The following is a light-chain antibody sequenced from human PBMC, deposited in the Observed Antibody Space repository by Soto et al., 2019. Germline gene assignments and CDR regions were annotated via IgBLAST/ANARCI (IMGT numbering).Light chain of an antibody. V-gene: IGLV1-40*01. CDR1: SSNIGAGYD. CDR2: GNS. J-gene: IGLJ2*01. Sequence: QSVLTQPPSVSGAPGQRVTISCTWSSSNIGAGYDVHWYQQLPGTAPKLLIYGNSTRPSGVPDRFSGSKSGTSACLAITGLQAEDEADYYCQSYDSSLSGVVFGGGTKLTVL. CDR3: QSYDSSLSGVV.